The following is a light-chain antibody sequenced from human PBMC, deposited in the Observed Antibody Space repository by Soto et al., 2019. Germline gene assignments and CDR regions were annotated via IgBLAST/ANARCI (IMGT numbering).Light chain of an antibody. Sequence: EIMLTQSPGTLSLSPGERAALSCRASQSVSSSYLAWYQQKPGQAPRLLIYGASSRATGIPDRFSGSGSGTEFTLTISRLEPEDFAVYYCQQYGSSSLTFGQGTKVDIK. J-gene: IGKJ1*01. V-gene: IGKV3-20*01. CDR2: GAS. CDR3: QQYGSSSLT. CDR1: QSVSSSY.